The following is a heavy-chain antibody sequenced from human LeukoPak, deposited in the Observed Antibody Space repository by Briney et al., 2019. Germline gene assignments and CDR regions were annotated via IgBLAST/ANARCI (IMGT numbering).Heavy chain of an antibody. CDR1: GGTFSSYA. CDR2: INPNSGGT. CDR3: ARGYRTVGAIEYFQH. V-gene: IGHV1-2*06. J-gene: IGHJ1*01. D-gene: IGHD1-26*01. Sequence: ASVKVSCKASGGTFSSYAISWVRQAPGQGLEWMGRINPNSGGTNYAQKFQGRVTMTRDTSISTAYMELSRLRSDDTAVYYCARGYRTVGAIEYFQHWGQGTLVTVSS.